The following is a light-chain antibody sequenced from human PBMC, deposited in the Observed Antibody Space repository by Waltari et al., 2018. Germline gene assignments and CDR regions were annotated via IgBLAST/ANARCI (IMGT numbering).Light chain of an antibody. CDR3: SSYTISSTRV. CDR2: DVS. Sequence: QSALTQPASVSGSPGQSITISCTGTSSYVGGYKYISWYQQHPGKVPKLMIYDVSNRPSGVSNRFSGSKSGNTASLTISGLQAEDEADYYCSSYTISSTRVFGTGTRVTVL. CDR1: SSYVGGYKY. V-gene: IGLV2-14*03. J-gene: IGLJ1*01.